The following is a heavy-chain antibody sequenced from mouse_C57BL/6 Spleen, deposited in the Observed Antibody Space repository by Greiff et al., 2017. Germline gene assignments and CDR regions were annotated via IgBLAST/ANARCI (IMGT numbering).Heavy chain of an antibody. J-gene: IGHJ4*01. D-gene: IGHD2-2*01. CDR1: GYTFTSYW. CDR3: ARGLIYYGYDDAMDY. V-gene: IGHV14-2*01. Sequence: VQLQQPGTELVKPGASVKLSCKASGYTFTSYWMHWVKQRPGQGLEWIGRIDPEDGETKYAPKFQGKATITADTSSNTAYLQLSSLTSEDTAVYYCARGLIYYGYDDAMDYWGQGTSVTVSS. CDR2: IDPEDGET.